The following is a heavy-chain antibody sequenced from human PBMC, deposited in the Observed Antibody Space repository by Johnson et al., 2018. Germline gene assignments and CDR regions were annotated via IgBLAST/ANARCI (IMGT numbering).Heavy chain of an antibody. D-gene: IGHD6-19*01. J-gene: IGHJ1*01. CDR1: GGTFSSYA. V-gene: IGHV1-8*02. Sequence: QVQLVQSGAEVKKPGSSVKVSCKASGGTFSSYAISWVRQAPGQGLEWMGWMNPNSGDTGYAQKFQGRVIMTRNTSISTAYMELSSLRSEDTAVYYCARGSVAGDFQHWGQGTLVTVSS. CDR3: ARGSVAGDFQH. CDR2: MNPNSGDT.